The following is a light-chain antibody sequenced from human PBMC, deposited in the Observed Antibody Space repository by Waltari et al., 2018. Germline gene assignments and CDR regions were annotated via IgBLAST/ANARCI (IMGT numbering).Light chain of an antibody. CDR3: QQYNSWPYT. Sequence: EIVMAQSPGTLSVSPGDRVTLPCRASQSVSRNLAWYQQRPGQAPRLLVYGASTRATGVPASFSGSGSGTDFTLTISSLQSEDFAIYFCQQYNSWPYTFGQGTKLEMK. V-gene: IGKV3-15*01. CDR2: GAS. CDR1: QSVSRN. J-gene: IGKJ2*01.